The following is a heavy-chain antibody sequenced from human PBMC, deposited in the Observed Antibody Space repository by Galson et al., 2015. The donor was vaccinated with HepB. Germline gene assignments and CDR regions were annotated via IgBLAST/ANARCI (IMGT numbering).Heavy chain of an antibody. CDR2: ISYDGSNK. CDR1: GFTFSRYA. Sequence: SLRLSCAASGFTFSRYAMHWVRQAPGKGLEWVAVISYDGSNKYYADSVKGRFTISRDNSKNTLYLQMNSLRAEDTAVYYCAKAKLWFGELLSPSGEYYYYYGMDVWGQGTTVTVSS. J-gene: IGHJ6*02. D-gene: IGHD3-10*01. CDR3: AKAKLWFGELLSPSGEYYYYYGMDV. V-gene: IGHV3-30-3*01.